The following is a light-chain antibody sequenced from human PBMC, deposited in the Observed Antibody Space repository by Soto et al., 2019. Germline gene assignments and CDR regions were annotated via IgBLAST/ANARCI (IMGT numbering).Light chain of an antibody. CDR3: AAWDDSLREV. V-gene: IGLV1-44*01. J-gene: IGLJ1*01. CDR1: SSNIGSNA. CDR2: NNN. Sequence: QSVLTQPPSASATPGQRVTISCSGSSSNIGSNAVNWYQQFPGTAPKLLIYNNNQRPSGVPDRFSGSKSGTSASLAISGLQSGDEADYYCAAWDDSLREVFGTGTKVTVI.